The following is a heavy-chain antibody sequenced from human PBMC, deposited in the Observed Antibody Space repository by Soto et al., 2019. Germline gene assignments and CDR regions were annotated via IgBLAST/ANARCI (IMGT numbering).Heavy chain of an antibody. J-gene: IGHJ4*02. V-gene: IGHV4-61*01. Sequence: PSETLSLTCTVSGGSVSSGNYYWSWIRQPPGKGLEWIGFIYYRGNTGYNPYLKSRVTISLDTPKNQFSLKLSSVTAADTAVYYCARHPGHYDIWTGYKPYYLASGGQGILVPVSP. D-gene: IGHD3-9*01. CDR1: GGSVSSGNYY. CDR3: ARHPGHYDIWTGYKPYYLAS. CDR2: IYYRGNT.